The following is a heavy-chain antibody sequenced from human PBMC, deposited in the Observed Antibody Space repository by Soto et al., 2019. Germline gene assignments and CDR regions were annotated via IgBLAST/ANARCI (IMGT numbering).Heavy chain of an antibody. CDR1: GFTFSSYS. J-gene: IGHJ5*02. V-gene: IGHV3-48*02. CDR2: ISSSSSTI. Sequence: EVQLVESGGGLVQPGGSLRLSCAASGFTFSSYSMNWVRQAPGKGLEWVSYISSSSSTIYYADSVKGRFTISRDNAKNSLYLQMNRLRDEDTAVYYCARDYSNYITWFDPWGQGTLVTVSS. D-gene: IGHD4-4*01. CDR3: ARDYSNYITWFDP.